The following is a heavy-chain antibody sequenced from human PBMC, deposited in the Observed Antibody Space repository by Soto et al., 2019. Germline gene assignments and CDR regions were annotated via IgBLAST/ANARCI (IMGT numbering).Heavy chain of an antibody. CDR2: IYYIGST. V-gene: IGHV4-59*08. CDR1: GGSISSHY. CDR3: ASGGYDSSDAFDL. J-gene: IGHJ3*01. D-gene: IGHD3-22*01. Sequence: QAQLQESGPGLVKPSETLSLTCTVSGGSISSHYWSWIRQPPGKGLEWVGYIYYIGSTNYNPSLKSRLTISVDTSKTQFSLKLSSVSAADTAVYYCASGGYDSSDAFDLWGQGTMVTVSS.